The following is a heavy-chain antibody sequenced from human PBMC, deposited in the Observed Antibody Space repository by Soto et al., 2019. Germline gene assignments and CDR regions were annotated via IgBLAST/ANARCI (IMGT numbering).Heavy chain of an antibody. CDR3: AKDVGSSSWYSHY. CDR1: GFTFSSYG. Sequence: GGSLRLSCAASGFTFSSYGMHWVRQAPGKGLEWVAVISYDGSNKYYADSVKGRFTISRDNSKNTLYLQMNSLRAEDTAVYYCAKDVGSSSWYSHYWGQGTLVTVSS. V-gene: IGHV3-30*18. CDR2: ISYDGSNK. D-gene: IGHD6-13*01. J-gene: IGHJ4*02.